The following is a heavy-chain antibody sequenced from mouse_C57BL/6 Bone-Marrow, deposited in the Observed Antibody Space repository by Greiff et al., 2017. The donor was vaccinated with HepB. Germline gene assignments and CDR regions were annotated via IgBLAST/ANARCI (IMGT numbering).Heavy chain of an antibody. CDR1: GFNIKDDY. J-gene: IGHJ4*01. CDR3: TLGRGGAMDY. V-gene: IGHV14-4*01. CDR2: IDPENGDT. Sequence: VQLQQSGAELVRPGASVKLSCTASGFNIKDDYMHWVKQRPEQGLEWIGWIDPENGDTAYASKFQGKATITADTSSNTAYLQLSSLTSEDTAVYYCTLGRGGAMDYWGQGTSVTVSS. D-gene: IGHD4-1*01.